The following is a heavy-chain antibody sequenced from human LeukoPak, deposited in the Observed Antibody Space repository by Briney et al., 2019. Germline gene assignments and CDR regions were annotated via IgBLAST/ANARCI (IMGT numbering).Heavy chain of an antibody. J-gene: IGHJ4*02. CDR3: ARVSETTVTAAPWDS. CDR1: GFTFSSYC. CDR2: IKHDGSEK. Sequence: GGSLRLSCAASGFTFSSYCMSGVRPAPGRGLEWVANIKHDGSEKYYVDSVKGRFTISRDNAKNSLYVQMNSLRAEDTAVYYCARVSETTVTAAPWDSWGQGTLVTVSS. D-gene: IGHD4-17*01. V-gene: IGHV3-7*01.